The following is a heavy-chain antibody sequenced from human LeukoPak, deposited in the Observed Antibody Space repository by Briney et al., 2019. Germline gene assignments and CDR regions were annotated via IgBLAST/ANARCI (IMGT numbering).Heavy chain of an antibody. V-gene: IGHV3-7*01. D-gene: IGHD3-3*01. CDR3: VRWRARQSEFDS. CDR1: GFTFSTYF. Sequence: GGSLRLSCAASGFTFSTYFMGWVRQAPGKGLECVANMTPDGHEEYCVDSVKGRFTIPRDNAWNSLFLQMNNLRVEDTATYYCVRWRARQSEFDSWGQGTLVTVSS. J-gene: IGHJ4*02. CDR2: MTPDGHEE.